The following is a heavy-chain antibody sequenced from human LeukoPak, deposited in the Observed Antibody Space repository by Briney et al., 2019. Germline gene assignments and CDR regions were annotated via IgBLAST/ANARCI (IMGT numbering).Heavy chain of an antibody. V-gene: IGHV1-24*01. Sequence: ASVKVSCKISGYTLTDLSIHWVRQAPGKGLEWMGGFDPENGETTYAQEFQGGVTMTRDTSITTAYMELSSLRSDDTAVYYCARDVGEYCSSTNCYASHYWGQGTLVTVSS. J-gene: IGHJ4*02. D-gene: IGHD2-2*01. CDR2: FDPENGET. CDR3: ARDVGEYCSSTNCYASHY. CDR1: GYTLTDLS.